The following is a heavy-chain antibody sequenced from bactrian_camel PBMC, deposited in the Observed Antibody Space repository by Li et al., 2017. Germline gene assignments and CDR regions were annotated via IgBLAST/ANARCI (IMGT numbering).Heavy chain of an antibody. CDR2: IDGDGKT. J-gene: IGHJ4*01. CDR1: GYTFSSEC. D-gene: IGHD1*01. Sequence: HVQLVESGGGSVQAGGSLTLSCVASGYTFSSECMGWFRKAAVGEDRLGVATIDGDGKTKYEESVKGRFAISKDNAKNTMYLQMNNVKPEDTAMYFCAATGQMLSVAGCRTQGTQVTVS. V-gene: IGHV3S9*01.